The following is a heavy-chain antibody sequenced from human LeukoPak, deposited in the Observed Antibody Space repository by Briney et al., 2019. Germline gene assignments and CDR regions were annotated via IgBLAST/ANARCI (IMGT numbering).Heavy chain of an antibody. Sequence: SETLSLTCTVSGGSISSSSYYWGWIRQPPGKGLEWIGSIYYSGSTYYNPSLESRVTISVDTSKNQFSLKLSSVTAADTAVYYCARGIQQSYHYYYYMDVWGKGTTVTVSS. D-gene: IGHD5-18*01. V-gene: IGHV4-39*07. J-gene: IGHJ6*03. CDR3: ARGIQQSYHYYYYMDV. CDR2: IYYSGST. CDR1: GGSISSSSYY.